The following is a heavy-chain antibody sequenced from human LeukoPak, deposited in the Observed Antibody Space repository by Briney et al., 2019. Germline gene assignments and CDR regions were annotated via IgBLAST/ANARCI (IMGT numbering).Heavy chain of an antibody. CDR1: GGSFSSNY. Sequence: SETLSLTCAVFGGSFSSNYWSWIRQTPGKGLEWIGEVNHGGSTNFNPSPKSRVTISVDTSKNQFSLELTSVTAADTAVYYCARSARLMKGVVEVTALDDWGQGTLVTVSS. D-gene: IGHD3-3*01. V-gene: IGHV4-34*01. CDR2: VNHGGST. J-gene: IGHJ4*02. CDR3: ARSARLMKGVVEVTALDD.